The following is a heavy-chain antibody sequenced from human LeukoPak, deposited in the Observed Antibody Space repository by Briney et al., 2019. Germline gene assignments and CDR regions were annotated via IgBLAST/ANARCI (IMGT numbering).Heavy chain of an antibody. CDR2: IYYSGST. CDR1: GGSISSGGYY. J-gene: IGHJ6*02. CDR3: ARDHPGIAVAGIGMDV. Sequence: PSQTLSLTCTVSGGSISSGGYYWSWIRQHPGKGLEWIGYIYYSGSTYYNPSLKSRVTTSVDTSKNQFSLKLSSVTAADTAVYYCARDHPGIAVAGIGMDVWGQGTTVTVSS. D-gene: IGHD6-19*01. V-gene: IGHV4-31*03.